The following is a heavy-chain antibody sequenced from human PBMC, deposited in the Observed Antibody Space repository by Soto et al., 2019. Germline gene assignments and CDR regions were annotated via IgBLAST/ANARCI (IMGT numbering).Heavy chain of an antibody. J-gene: IGHJ4*02. D-gene: IGHD3-3*01. CDR1: GFSLSTRTVG. CDR3: AHTNKWLFYNS. V-gene: IGHV2-5*02. Sequence: QITLKESGPTLVKPTQTLTLTCTFSGFSLSTRTVGVGWIRQPPGKALEWLALIYWDDSERYNPYLKSRLTITQDTSTNQVVLRMTNMSPVDTATYYCAHTNKWLFYNSWGQGALVTVSS. CDR2: IYWDDSE.